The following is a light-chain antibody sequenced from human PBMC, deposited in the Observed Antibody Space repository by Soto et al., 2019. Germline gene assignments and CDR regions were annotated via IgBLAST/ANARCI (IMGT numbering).Light chain of an antibody. CDR1: ETISNY. V-gene: IGKV1-39*01. J-gene: IGKJ2*03. CDR2: GTS. CDR3: QKSYSTQHS. Sequence: DIHMTQSPSSLSASVGDRVTITCRASETISNYVNWYQQKVGNAPQLLIYGTSSLHGGVPSRFSGSGSGKEFIFTIRSLQHEDYGTYFCQKSYSTQHSLGQGTKVDLK.